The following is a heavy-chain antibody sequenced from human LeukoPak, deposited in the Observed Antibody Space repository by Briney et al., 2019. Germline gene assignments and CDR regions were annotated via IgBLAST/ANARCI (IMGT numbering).Heavy chain of an antibody. Sequence: GSLRLSCAASGFTFSSYAMSWVRQAPGKGLEWVSAIGGSGGSTYYADSVKGRFTISRDNSKSTLYLQMNSLRAEDTAVYYCAKSYGDYGYFDYWGQGTLVTVSS. D-gene: IGHD4-17*01. J-gene: IGHJ4*02. CDR1: GFTFSSYA. CDR2: IGGSGGST. CDR3: AKSYGDYGYFDY. V-gene: IGHV3-23*01.